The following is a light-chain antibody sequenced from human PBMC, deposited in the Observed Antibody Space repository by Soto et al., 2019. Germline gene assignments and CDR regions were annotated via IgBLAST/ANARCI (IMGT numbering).Light chain of an antibody. CDR1: QSISVY. V-gene: IGKV1-39*02. CDR3: QDFAYPQWT. J-gene: IGKJ1*01. CDR2: AAS. Sequence: DIQMTQSPPSLSASVGDRVTITCRASQSISVYLNWYQLKPGRAPKLLIHAASNLQTGVPSSFTGSGSGSDFTLTISRLEPEDFAVYYCQDFAYPQWTFGQGTKVDI.